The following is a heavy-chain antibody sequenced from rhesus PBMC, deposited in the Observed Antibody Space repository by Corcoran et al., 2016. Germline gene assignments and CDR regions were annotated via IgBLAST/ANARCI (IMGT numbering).Heavy chain of an antibody. CDR3: ATGWSAGY. D-gene: IGHD2-39*02. CDR1: GFTFSVFA. CDR2: IRIKSSNYET. V-gene: IGHV3-118*01. J-gene: IGHJ4*01. Sequence: EVQLVESGGGLVQPGGSLRLSCAASGFTFSVFAVHWVRQASGKGLEWVGRIRIKSSNYETGYAASVKGRFTISRDDSENTAYLQMNSLKTEDTAVYYCATGWSAGYWGQGVLVTVSS.